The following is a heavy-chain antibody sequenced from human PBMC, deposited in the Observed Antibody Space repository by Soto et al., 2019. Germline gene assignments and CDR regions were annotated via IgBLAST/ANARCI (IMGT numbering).Heavy chain of an antibody. V-gene: IGHV4-59*02. CDR3: ATGRGGYATPY. J-gene: IGHJ4*02. D-gene: IGHD5-12*01. CDR1: GASVTTSY. Sequence: QVQLEESGPGLVKPSETLSLACSVSGASVTTSYWNWIRPPPGKTLEWIGHMYYGGNTDYNPSLKGRVSFSVDTSKNQFSLNLTSLTAADTAVYYCATGRGGYATPYWGQGILVVVSS. CDR2: MYYGGNT.